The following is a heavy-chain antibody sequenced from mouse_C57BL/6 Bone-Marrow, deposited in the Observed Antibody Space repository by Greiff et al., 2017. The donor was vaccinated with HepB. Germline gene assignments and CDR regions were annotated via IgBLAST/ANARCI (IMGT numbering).Heavy chain of an antibody. V-gene: IGHV5-16*01. J-gene: IGHJ4*01. CDR2: INYDGSST. CDR1: GFTFSDYY. Sequence: EVKLVESEGGLVQPGSSMKLSCTASGFTFSDYYMAWVRQVPEKGLEWVANINYDGSSTYYLDSLKSRFIISRDNAKNILYLQMSSLKSEDTATYYCARDLTFLDYWGQGTSVTVSS. CDR3: ARDLTFLDY.